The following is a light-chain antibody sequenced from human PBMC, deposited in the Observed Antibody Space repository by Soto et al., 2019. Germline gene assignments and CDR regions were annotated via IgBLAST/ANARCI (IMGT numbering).Light chain of an antibody. Sequence: QSVLTQPPSASGSPGQSVTISCTGTSSDVGGYNFVSWYQHHPGKAPKLMIYEVSKRPSGVPDRFSGSKSGNTASQTVSGLQAEDEADYYCSSYSGNYIVLLGGGTKVTVL. CDR3: SSYSGNYIVL. J-gene: IGLJ2*01. V-gene: IGLV2-8*01. CDR2: EVS. CDR1: SSDVGGYNF.